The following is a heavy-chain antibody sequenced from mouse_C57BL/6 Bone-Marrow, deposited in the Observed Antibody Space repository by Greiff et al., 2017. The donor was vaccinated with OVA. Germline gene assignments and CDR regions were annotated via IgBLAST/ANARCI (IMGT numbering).Heavy chain of an antibody. V-gene: IGHV1-19*01. CDR2: INPYKGGT. CDR1: GSTFTDYY. CDR3: ARLWIYYDLAWFAD. Sequence: EVQLQQSGPVLVKPGASVKMSCKASGSTFTDYYMNWVKQSHGKSLEWIGVINPYKGGTSYNQKFKGKATLTVDTSSSTAYMELNSRTSEDSAVYYCARLWIYYDLAWFADWGQGTLVTVSA. D-gene: IGHD2-4*01. J-gene: IGHJ3*01.